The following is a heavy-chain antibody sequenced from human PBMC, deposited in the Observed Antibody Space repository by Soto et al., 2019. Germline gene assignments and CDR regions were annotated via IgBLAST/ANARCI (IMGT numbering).Heavy chain of an antibody. Sequence: SETLSLTCSVSGDSISTVDYFWAWIRQPPGQTLEYIGYIYKSATTYYNPSFESRVAISLDTSKSQFSLTVASVTAGDTAVYFCARGRYCLTGSCFPNWFDSWGRGTLVTVSS. V-gene: IGHV4-30-4*01. CDR2: IYKSATT. CDR3: ARGRYCLTGSCFPNWFDS. J-gene: IGHJ5*01. D-gene: IGHD2-15*01. CDR1: GDSISTVDYF.